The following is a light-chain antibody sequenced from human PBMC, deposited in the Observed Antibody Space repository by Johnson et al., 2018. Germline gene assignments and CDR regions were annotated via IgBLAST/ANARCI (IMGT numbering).Light chain of an antibody. CDR2: ENN. J-gene: IGLJ1*01. V-gene: IGLV1-51*02. CDR1: SSNIGNNY. Sequence: QSVLTQPPSVSAAPGQKVTISCSGSSSNIGNNYVSWYQQLPGTAPKLLIYENNKRPSGIPDRVSGSKSGTSATLGITGLQTGDEADYYCGTWASSLSAGNVFGTGTKVTVL. CDR3: GTWASSLSAGNV.